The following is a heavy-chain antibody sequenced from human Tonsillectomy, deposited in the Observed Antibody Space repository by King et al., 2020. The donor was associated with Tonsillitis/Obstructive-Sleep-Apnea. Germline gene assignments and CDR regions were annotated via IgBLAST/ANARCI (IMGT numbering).Heavy chain of an antibody. CDR1: GGSISCGTYY. J-gene: IGHJ4*02. D-gene: IGHD3-16*02. V-gene: IGHV4-39*02. Sequence: QLQESGPGLVKPSETLSLTCTVSGGSISCGTYYWDWIRQPPGKGLEWIGTINYSGNTYYKPSLKSRVTISVDRSKKQFSLKLSAVTAADTAVYYCAREVVWGNYRYPYFDYWGQGTLVTVSS. CDR2: INYSGNT. CDR3: AREVVWGNYRYPYFDY.